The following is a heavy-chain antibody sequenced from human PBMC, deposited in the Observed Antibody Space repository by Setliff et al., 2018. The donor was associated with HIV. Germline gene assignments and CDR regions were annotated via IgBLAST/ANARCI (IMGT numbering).Heavy chain of an antibody. CDR2: ISFDGSMK. CDR3: ARDELYCSGGQCHSHNWFGP. D-gene: IGHD2-15*01. V-gene: IGHV3-30*04. CDR1: GFTFSRYA. Sequence: GGSLRLSCSASGFTFSRYAIHWVRQAPGKGLEWVTIISFDGSMKLYTNSVRGRFSISRDNSKNTVYLQMNSLRSEDSGVYYCARDELYCSGGQCHSHNWFGPWGQGTLVTVSS. J-gene: IGHJ5*02.